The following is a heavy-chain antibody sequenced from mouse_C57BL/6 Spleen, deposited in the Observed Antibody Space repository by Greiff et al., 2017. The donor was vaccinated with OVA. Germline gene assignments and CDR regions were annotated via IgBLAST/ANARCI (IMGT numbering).Heavy chain of an antibody. Sequence: EVQGVESGAGLVKPGGSLKLSCAASGFTFSSYAMSWVRQTPEKRLEWVAYISSGGDYIYYADTVKGRFTISRDNARNTLYLQMSSLKSEDTAMYYCTRGGTTVVADAMDYWGQGTSVTVSS. D-gene: IGHD1-1*01. J-gene: IGHJ4*01. CDR1: GFTFSSYA. V-gene: IGHV5-9-1*02. CDR2: ISSGGDYI. CDR3: TRGGTTVVADAMDY.